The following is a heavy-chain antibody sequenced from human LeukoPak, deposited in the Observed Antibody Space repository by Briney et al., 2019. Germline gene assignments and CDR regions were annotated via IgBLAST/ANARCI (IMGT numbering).Heavy chain of an antibody. Sequence: ASVKVSCKASGYTFTSYGISWVRQAPGQELEWMGWISAYNGNTNYAQKLQGRVTMTTDTSTSTAYMELRSLRSDDTAVYYCARVIAAAGTDYFHYWGQGTLVTVSS. D-gene: IGHD6-13*01. CDR3: ARVIAAAGTDYFHY. V-gene: IGHV1-18*01. CDR2: ISAYNGNT. CDR1: GYTFTSYG. J-gene: IGHJ4*02.